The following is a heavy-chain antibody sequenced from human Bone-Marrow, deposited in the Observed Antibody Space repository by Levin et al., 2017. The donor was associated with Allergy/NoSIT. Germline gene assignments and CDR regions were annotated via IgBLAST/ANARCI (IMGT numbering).Heavy chain of an antibody. Sequence: SQTLSLTCTVSGGSIHNSYWSWIRRPPGKGLEWIGYIYSSGSTNYNPSLKSRVTISVDTSKSQFSLNLNSMTAADTAIYYCARAPGKSNRFDFWGQGTLVTVSA. CDR2: IYSSGST. D-gene: IGHD3-10*01. V-gene: IGHV4-59*01. CDR3: ARAPGKSNRFDF. J-gene: IGHJ4*02. CDR1: GGSIHNSY.